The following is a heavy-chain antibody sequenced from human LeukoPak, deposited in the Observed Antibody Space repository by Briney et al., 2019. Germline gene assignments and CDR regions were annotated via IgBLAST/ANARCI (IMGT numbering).Heavy chain of an antibody. J-gene: IGHJ4*02. D-gene: IGHD3-22*01. CDR2: IWYDGSNK. V-gene: IGHV3-33*06. CDR3: AKDQWDSSGYYPTYYFDY. Sequence: PGRSLRLSCAASGFTYSSYGMHWVRQAPGKGLEWVAVIWYDGSNKYYADSVKGRFTISRDNSKNTLYLQMNSLRAEDTAVYYCAKDQWDSSGYYPTYYFDYWGQGTLVTVSS. CDR1: GFTYSSYG.